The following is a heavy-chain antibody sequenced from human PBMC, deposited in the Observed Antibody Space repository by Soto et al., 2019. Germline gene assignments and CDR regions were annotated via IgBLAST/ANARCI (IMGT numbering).Heavy chain of an antibody. CDR3: ARKHDPYDFWSGYYNGWFDP. D-gene: IGHD3-3*01. CDR2: MNPNSGNT. CDR1: GYTFTSYD. V-gene: IGHV1-8*01. Sequence: GASVKVSCKASGYTFTSYDINWVRQATGQGLEWMGWMNPNSGNTGYAQKFQGRVTMTRNTSISTAYMELSSLRSEDTAVYYCARKHDPYDFWSGYYNGWFDPWGQGTLVTVSS. J-gene: IGHJ5*02.